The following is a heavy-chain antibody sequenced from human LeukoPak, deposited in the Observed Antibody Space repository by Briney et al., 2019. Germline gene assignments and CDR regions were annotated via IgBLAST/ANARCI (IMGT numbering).Heavy chain of an antibody. Sequence: PSETLSLTCAVYGGSFIGYSWSWIRQSPGKGLEWIADIIHSGSTNYNSSLKSRVTISLDTSKNQFSLNLTSVTAADTAVYYCARGLTELGTAYYYYMDVWGKGTTVIVSS. J-gene: IGHJ6*03. CDR1: GGSFIGYS. CDR2: IIHSGST. V-gene: IGHV4-34*01. CDR3: ARGLTELGTAYYYYMDV. D-gene: IGHD7-27*01.